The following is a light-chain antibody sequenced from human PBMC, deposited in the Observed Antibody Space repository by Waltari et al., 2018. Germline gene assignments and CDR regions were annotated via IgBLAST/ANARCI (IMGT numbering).Light chain of an antibody. J-gene: IGLJ1*01. CDR3: SSYTASRHYV. Sequence: QSALTQPASVSVSPGQSLTISCTGTSSDVGGDNYVSWYQQYPGKAPKLGIYDVSTRPSGASDRFSGSKSGNTASLIISGLQAEDEADYYCSSYTASRHYVFGTGTKVTVL. CDR1: SSDVGGDNY. V-gene: IGLV2-14*03. CDR2: DVS.